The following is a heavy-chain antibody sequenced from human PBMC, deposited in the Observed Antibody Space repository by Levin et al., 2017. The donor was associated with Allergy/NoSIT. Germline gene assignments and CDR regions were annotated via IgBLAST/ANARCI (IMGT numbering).Heavy chain of an antibody. CDR2: INCSGGST. V-gene: IGHV1-46*01. CDR1: GYPFTSYY. CDR3: ARAKYYYGSGSPDNWFDP. D-gene: IGHD3-10*01. Sequence: ASVKVSCKASGYPFTSYYMHWVRQAPGHGLEWMGIINCSGGSTSYAQKFQGRVTMTRDTSTSTVYMELSSLRSEDTAVYYCARAKYYYGSGSPDNWFDPWGQGTLVTVSS. J-gene: IGHJ5*02.